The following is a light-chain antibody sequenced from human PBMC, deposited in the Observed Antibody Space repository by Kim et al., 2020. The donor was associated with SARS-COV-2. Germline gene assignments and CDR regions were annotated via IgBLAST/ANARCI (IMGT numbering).Light chain of an antibody. Sequence: ALGQTGRITCQGDSLRSYYASWYQQEPGQAPVLVIYGKNNRPSGIPDRFSGYSSGNTASLTITGAQAEDEADYYCYSRDSSGNQVVFGGGTQLTVL. J-gene: IGLJ2*01. CDR1: SLRSYY. V-gene: IGLV3-19*01. CDR3: YSRDSSGNQVV. CDR2: GKN.